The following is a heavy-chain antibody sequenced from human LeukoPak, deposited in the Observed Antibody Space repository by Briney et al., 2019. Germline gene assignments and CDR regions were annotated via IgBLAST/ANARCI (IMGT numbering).Heavy chain of an antibody. CDR2: IIPIFGTA. Sequence: SVKVSCKASGGTFSSYAISWVRQAPGQGLDWIGGIIPIFGTANYAQKFQGRVTITADESTSTAYMELSSLRSEDTAVYYCARHPGYCSGGSCYYYYYYGMDVWGKGTTVTVSS. CDR1: GGTFSSYA. V-gene: IGHV1-69*13. J-gene: IGHJ6*04. CDR3: ARHPGYCSGGSCYYYYYYGMDV. D-gene: IGHD2-15*01.